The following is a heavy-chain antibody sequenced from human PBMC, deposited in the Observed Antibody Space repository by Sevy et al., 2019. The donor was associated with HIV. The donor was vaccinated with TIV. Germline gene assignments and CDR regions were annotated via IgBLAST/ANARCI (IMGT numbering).Heavy chain of an antibody. D-gene: IGHD2-2*01. CDR2: INHSGST. Sequence: SETLSLTCAVYGGSVSGYYWNWIRQSPGKGLEWIGEINHSGSTHYNPSPKSRVTISVDTSKNQFSLRLNSVTAADTAVYYCARAPPVVVVPGAPSWFDPWGQGTLVTVSS. CDR1: GGSVSGYY. V-gene: IGHV4-34*01. CDR3: ARAPPVVVVPGAPSWFDP. J-gene: IGHJ5*02.